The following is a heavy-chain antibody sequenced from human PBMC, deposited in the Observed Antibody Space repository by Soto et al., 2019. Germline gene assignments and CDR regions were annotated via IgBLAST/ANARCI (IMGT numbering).Heavy chain of an antibody. J-gene: IGHJ6*02. V-gene: IGHV1-18*01. CDR2: ISAYNGNA. CDR1: GYTFTSYG. Sequence: ASVKVSCKASGYTFTSYGISWVRQAPGQGLEWMGWISAYNGNANYAQKFQGRVTMTTDTSTSTAYMELSSLRSEDTAVYYCARGNSGSYFRIYYYYGMDVWGQGTTVTVSS. CDR3: ARGNSGSYFRIYYYYGMDV. D-gene: IGHD1-26*01.